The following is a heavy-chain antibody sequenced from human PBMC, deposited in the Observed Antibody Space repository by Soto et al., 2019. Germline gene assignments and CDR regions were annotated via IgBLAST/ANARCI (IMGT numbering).Heavy chain of an antibody. Sequence: ASVKVSCKASGDTFTSYGISWVRQAPGQGLEWMGWISAYNGNTNYAQKLQGRVTMTTDTSTSTAYMELRSLRSDDKAVYYCARDIVVVPAAIPYSSYGMHVWDQATTVTLSS. J-gene: IGHJ6*02. CDR1: GDTFTSYG. D-gene: IGHD2-2*01. V-gene: IGHV1-18*04. CDR2: ISAYNGNT. CDR3: ARDIVVVPAAIPYSSYGMHV.